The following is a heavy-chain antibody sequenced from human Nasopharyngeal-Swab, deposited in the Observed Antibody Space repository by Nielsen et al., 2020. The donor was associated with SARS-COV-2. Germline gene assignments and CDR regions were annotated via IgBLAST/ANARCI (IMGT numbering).Heavy chain of an antibody. D-gene: IGHD4-17*01. Sequence: GESLKISCAASGFTFSSYGMHWVRQAPGKGLEWVANIKQDGSEKYYVDSVKGRFTISRDNAKNSLYLQMNSLRAEDTAVYYCARRQYGDYYYYYGMDVWGQGTTVTVSS. CDR2: IKQDGSEK. CDR3: ARRQYGDYYYYYGMDV. CDR1: GFTFSSYG. J-gene: IGHJ6*02. V-gene: IGHV3-7*03.